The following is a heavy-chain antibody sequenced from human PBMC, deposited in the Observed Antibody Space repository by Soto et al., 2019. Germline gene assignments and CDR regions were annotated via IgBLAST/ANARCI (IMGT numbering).Heavy chain of an antibody. CDR3: ARDLRTLYGMDV. CDR1: GFTVSSNY. Sequence: EVQLVESGGGLIQPGGSLRLSCAASGFTVSSNYMSWVRQAPGKGLVWVSVIYSGDTTYYADSVKGRFTISRDHSKNTLYLQMNSLRAEDTAVYYCARDLRTLYGMDVWGQGTTVTVSS. CDR2: IYSGDTT. J-gene: IGHJ6*02. V-gene: IGHV3-53*01.